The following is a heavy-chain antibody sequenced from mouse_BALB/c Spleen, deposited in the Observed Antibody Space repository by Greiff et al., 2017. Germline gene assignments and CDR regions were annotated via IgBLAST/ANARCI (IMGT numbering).Heavy chain of an antibody. CDR1: GYSFTSYY. V-gene: IGHV1S135*01. CDR3: ARSYYGSSEDDAMDY. Sequence: VQLQQSGPELMKPGASVKISCKASGYSFTSYYMHWVKQSHGKSLEWIGYIDPFNGGTSYNQKFKGKATLTVDKSSSTAYMHLSSLTSEDSAVYYCARSYYGSSEDDAMDYWGQGTSVTVSS. D-gene: IGHD1-1*01. CDR2: IDPFNGGT. J-gene: IGHJ4*01.